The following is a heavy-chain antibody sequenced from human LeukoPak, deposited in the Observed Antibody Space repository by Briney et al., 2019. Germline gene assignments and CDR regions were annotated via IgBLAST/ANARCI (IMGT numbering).Heavy chain of an antibody. CDR3: ARDLNYYGSGKVY. J-gene: IGHJ4*02. D-gene: IGHD3-10*01. V-gene: IGHV3-21*01. Sequence: PGGSLRLSCAASGFTFSSYGMNWVRQAPGKGLEWVSSISSSSSYIYYADSVKGRFTISRDNAKNSLYLQMNSLRAEDTAVYYCARDLNYYGSGKVYWGQGTLVTVSS. CDR2: ISSSSSYI. CDR1: GFTFSSYG.